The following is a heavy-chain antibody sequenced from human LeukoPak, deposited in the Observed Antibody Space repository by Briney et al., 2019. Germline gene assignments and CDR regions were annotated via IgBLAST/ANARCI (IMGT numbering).Heavy chain of an antibody. J-gene: IGHJ4*02. CDR1: GGTFSSYA. Sequence: SVKVSCKASGGTFSSYAISWVRQAPGQGLEWMGRIIPTFGIANYAQKFQGRVTITADKSTSTAYMELSSLRSEDTAVYYCARDDGGNSEFDYWGQGTLVTVSS. CDR3: ARDDGGNSEFDY. D-gene: IGHD4-23*01. V-gene: IGHV1-69*04. CDR2: IIPTFGIA.